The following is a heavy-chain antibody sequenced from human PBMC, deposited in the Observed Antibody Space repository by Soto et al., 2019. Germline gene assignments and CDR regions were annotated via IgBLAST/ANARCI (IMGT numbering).Heavy chain of an antibody. CDR1: GGSISSGGYY. V-gene: IGHV4-31*03. CDR3: ARVLGIRLRVNWFDP. Sequence: QVQLQESGPGLVKPSQTLSLTCTVSGGSISSGGYYWSWILQHPGKGLEWIGYIYYSGSTYYNPSLKSRVTISVDTSKNQFSLKLSSLTAADTAVYYCARVLGIRLRVNWFDPWGQGTLVTVSS. CDR2: IYYSGST. J-gene: IGHJ5*02. D-gene: IGHD4-17*01.